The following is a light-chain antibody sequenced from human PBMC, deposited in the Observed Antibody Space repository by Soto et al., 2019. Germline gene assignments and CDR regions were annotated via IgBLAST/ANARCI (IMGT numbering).Light chain of an antibody. V-gene: IGKV3-15*01. CDR1: QSVSSD. Sequence: EIVMTQSPATLSVSPGERATLSCRASQSVSSDLAWYHQKPGQAPRLLIYGASTRATGIPARFSGSGSGTEFTLTINSLQSEDFAVYYCQQYNNWPRTFSQGTKVDIK. CDR3: QQYNNWPRT. CDR2: GAS. J-gene: IGKJ1*01.